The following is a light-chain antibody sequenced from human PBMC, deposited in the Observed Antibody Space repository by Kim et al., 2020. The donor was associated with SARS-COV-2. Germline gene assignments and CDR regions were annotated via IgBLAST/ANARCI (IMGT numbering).Light chain of an antibody. CDR2: GAS. Sequence: LSGAHGESATLSRRASQSLGSNLACYQHRSGQAPRLLIYGASTRVTGLPARISASGSGTEFTLTISSLQSEDFAVYYCQQYSGWPQFGQGTKLEI. V-gene: IGKV3-15*01. CDR3: QQYSGWPQ. CDR1: QSLGSN. J-gene: IGKJ2*01.